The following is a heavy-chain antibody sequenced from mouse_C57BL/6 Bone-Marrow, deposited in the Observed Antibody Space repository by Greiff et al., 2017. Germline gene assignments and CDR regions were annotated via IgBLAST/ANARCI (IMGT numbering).Heavy chain of an antibody. J-gene: IGHJ1*03. CDR3: AKGGSYWYFDV. CDR1: GFSLTSYG. V-gene: IGHV2-5*01. CDR2: IWRGGST. D-gene: IGHD1-1*01. Sequence: QVQLQQSGPGLVPPSQSLSITCTVSGFSLTSYGVHWVRQSPGKGLEWLGVIWRGGSTDYNAAFMSRLSSTKDNSKSQVFFQMNSLQADDTAVYYCAKGGSYWYFDVWVTGTTVTVSS.